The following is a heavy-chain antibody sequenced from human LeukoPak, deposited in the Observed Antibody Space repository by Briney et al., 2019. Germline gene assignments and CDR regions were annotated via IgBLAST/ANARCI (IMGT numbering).Heavy chain of an antibody. CDR3: ARVWELQYYFDY. CDR1: GFTFSSYA. D-gene: IGHD1-26*01. V-gene: IGHV3-30-3*01. CDR2: ISYDGSNK. J-gene: IGHJ4*02. Sequence: PGGSLRLSCAASGFTFSSYAMHWVRQAPGKGLEWVAVISYDGSNKYYADSVKGRFTISRDNSKNTLYLQMNSLRAEDTAVYYCARVWELQYYFDYWGQGTLVTVSS.